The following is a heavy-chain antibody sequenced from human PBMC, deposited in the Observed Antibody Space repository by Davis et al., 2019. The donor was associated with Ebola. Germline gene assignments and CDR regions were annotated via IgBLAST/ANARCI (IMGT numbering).Heavy chain of an antibody. Sequence: GESLKISCAASGFTFSRYWMSWVRQAPGKGLEWVANIKTDGTEGYYADSVKGRFTISRDNAKNSLYLQMNSLRAEDTAVYYCATPYSSSWYDYGYWGQGTLVTVSS. CDR2: IKTDGTEG. D-gene: IGHD6-13*01. CDR3: ATPYSSSWYDYGY. CDR1: GFTFSRYW. V-gene: IGHV3-7*01. J-gene: IGHJ4*02.